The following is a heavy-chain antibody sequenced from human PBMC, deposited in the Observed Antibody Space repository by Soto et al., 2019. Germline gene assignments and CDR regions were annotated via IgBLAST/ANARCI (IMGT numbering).Heavy chain of an antibody. V-gene: IGHV3-33*01. D-gene: IGHD3-10*01. CDR1: GFTFSSYG. CDR2: IWYDGSNK. CDR3: AREMVRGVPFDY. Sequence: QVQLVESGGGVVQPGRSLRLSCAASGFTFSSYGMHWVRQAPGKGLEWVAVIWYDGSNKYYADSVKGRFTISRDNSKNTLYLQMNSLRAEDTAVYYCAREMVRGVPFDYWGQGTLVTVSS. J-gene: IGHJ4*02.